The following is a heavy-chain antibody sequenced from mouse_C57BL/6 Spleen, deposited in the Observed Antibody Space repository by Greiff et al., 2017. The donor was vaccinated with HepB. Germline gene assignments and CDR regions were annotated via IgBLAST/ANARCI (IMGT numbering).Heavy chain of an antibody. J-gene: IGHJ2*01. V-gene: IGHV1-53*01. CDR2: INPSNGGT. CDR3: ARAILRLYYLDY. Sequence: QVQLQQPGTELVKPGASVKLSCKASGYTFTSYWMHWVKQRPGQGLEWIGNINPSNGGTNYNEKFKSKATLTVDKSSSTSYMQLSSLTSEDSAVYDCARAILRLYYLDYWGQGTTLTVSS. D-gene: IGHD1-2*01. CDR1: GYTFTSYW.